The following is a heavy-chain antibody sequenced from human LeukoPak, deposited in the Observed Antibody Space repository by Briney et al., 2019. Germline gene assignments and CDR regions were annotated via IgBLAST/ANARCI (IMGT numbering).Heavy chain of an antibody. CDR1: GYRFTDYW. Sequence: PGESLKISCKGSGYRFTDYWIGWVRQMPGKGLEWMGIIYPGDSDTRYSPSFQGQVTIWADKSITTAYLQWSGLKASDTAMYYCARRVSTSPLFEYWGQGTLVTVSS. CDR2: IYPGDSDT. CDR3: ARRVSTSPLFEY. J-gene: IGHJ4*02. D-gene: IGHD5/OR15-5a*01. V-gene: IGHV5-51*01.